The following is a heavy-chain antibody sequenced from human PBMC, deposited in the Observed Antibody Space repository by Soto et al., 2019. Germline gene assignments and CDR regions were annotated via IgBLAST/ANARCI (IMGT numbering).Heavy chain of an antibody. D-gene: IGHD4-17*01. V-gene: IGHV4-61*08. CDR3: ARRYGDCFDY. CDR1: GGSSISGDYY. CDR2: IYYSGST. J-gene: IGHJ4*02. Sequence: SETLSITCTVSGGSSISGDYYWSWIRQPPGKGLEWIGYIYYSGSTNYNPSLKSRVTISVDTSKNQFSLKLSSVTAADTAVYYCARRYGDCFDYWGQGTLVTVSS.